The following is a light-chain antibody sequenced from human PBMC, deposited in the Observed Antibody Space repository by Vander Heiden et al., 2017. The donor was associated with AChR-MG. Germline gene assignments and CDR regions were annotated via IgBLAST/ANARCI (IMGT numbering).Light chain of an antibody. V-gene: IGKV1-39*01. CDR1: QSISSY. CDR3: QQSYSTPYT. J-gene: IGKJ2*01. Sequence: LQMPQSPSSLSASVGDRVTITCRASQSISSYLNWYQQKPGKAPKLLIYAASSLQSGVPSRFSGSGSGTDFTLTISSLQPEDFATYYCQQSYSTPYTFGQGTKLEIK. CDR2: AAS.